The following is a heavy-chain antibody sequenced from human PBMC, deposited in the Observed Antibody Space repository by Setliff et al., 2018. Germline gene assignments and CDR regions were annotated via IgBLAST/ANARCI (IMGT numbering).Heavy chain of an antibody. CDR1: GYTFNDYG. Sequence: ASVKVSCKTSGYTFNDYGITWVRQVPGQGLEWMGWISSYTGKTYYAEKLHDRVTLTTDTSTSTAYMELRSLGTDDTAVYYCSRLVRYCTTTTCQRASGGEFWGQGTLVTVSS. J-gene: IGHJ4*02. D-gene: IGHD2-2*01. V-gene: IGHV1-18*01. CDR2: ISSYTGKT. CDR3: SRLVRYCTTTTCQRASGGEF.